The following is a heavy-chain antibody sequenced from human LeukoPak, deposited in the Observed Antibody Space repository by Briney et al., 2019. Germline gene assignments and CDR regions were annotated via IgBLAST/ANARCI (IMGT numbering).Heavy chain of an antibody. CDR3: ARAETYYYYMDV. CDR1: GGTFSSYA. J-gene: IGHJ6*03. CDR2: IIPIFGTA. Sequence: SVKVSCKASGGTFSSYAISWVRQAPGQGREWMGGIIPIFGTANYAQKFQGRVTITTDESTSTAYMELSSLRSEDTAVYYCARAETYYYYMDVWGKGTMVTVSS. V-gene: IGHV1-69*05.